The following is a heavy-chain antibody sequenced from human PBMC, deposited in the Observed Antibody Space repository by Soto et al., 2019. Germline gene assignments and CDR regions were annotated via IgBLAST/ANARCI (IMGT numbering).Heavy chain of an antibody. CDR1: GYTFTSYG. CDR2: ISAYFGTT. D-gene: IGHD7-27*01. V-gene: IGHV1-18*01. Sequence: ASVKVSCKASGYTFTSYGISWVRQAPGQGLEWMGGISAYFGTTDYAQKFQGRVTMTADASTSTAYMELSSLRSEDTAVYYCASHWGQTKRYYYYGMDVWGQGTTVTVSS. CDR3: ASHWGQTKRYYYYGMDV. J-gene: IGHJ6*02.